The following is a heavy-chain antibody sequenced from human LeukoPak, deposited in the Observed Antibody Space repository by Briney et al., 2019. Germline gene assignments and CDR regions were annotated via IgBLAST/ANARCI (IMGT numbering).Heavy chain of an antibody. CDR2: IYSGGST. D-gene: IGHD6-13*01. CDR1: GFTVSSNY. CDR3: ARDEAAAGTSYPDY. V-gene: IGHV3-53*01. Sequence: GGSPRLSCAASGFTVSSNYMSWVRQAPGKGLEWVSVIYSGGSTYYADSVKGRFTISRDNSKNTLYLQMNSLRAEDTAVYYCARDEAAAGTSYPDYWGQGTLVTVSS. J-gene: IGHJ4*02.